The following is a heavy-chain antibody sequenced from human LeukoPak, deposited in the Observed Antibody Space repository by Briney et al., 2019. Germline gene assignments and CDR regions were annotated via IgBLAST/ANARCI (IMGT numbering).Heavy chain of an antibody. CDR2: IYAGGTT. J-gene: IGHJ4*02. CDR1: GFIVNRNY. Sequence: PGGSLRLSCAVSGFIVNRNYMSWVRQAPRKGLEWVSVIYAGGTTNYADSVKGRFTISRDNAKNSLYLQMNSLRAEDTAVYYCARDPTREFYGSGSYVDYWGQGTLVTVSS. V-gene: IGHV3-66*01. CDR3: ARDPTREFYGSGSYVDY. D-gene: IGHD3-10*01.